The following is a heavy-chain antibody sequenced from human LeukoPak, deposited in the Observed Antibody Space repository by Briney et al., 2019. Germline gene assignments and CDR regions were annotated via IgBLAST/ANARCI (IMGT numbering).Heavy chain of an antibody. D-gene: IGHD1-26*01. J-gene: IGHJ3*02. CDR2: IYYSGST. CDR1: GGSISSYY. Sequence: PSETLSLTCTVSGGSISSYYWSWNRQPPGKGLEWIGYIYYSGSTNYNPSLKSRVTISVDTSKNQFSLKLSSVTAADTAVYYCARAGNSGSPFAFDIWGQGTMVTVSS. V-gene: IGHV4-59*01. CDR3: ARAGNSGSPFAFDI.